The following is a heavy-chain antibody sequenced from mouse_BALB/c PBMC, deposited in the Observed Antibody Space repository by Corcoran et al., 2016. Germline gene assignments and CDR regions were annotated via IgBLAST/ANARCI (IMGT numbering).Heavy chain of an antibody. CDR1: GFNIKDTY. CDR3: ANWDGYCDV. Sequence: EVQLQQSGAELVKPGASVKLSCTASGFNIKDTYMHWVKQRPEQGLEWIGRIDPANGNTKYDPKFQGKATITADTSSNTAYLQLSSLTSEDTAVYYCANWDGYCDVWGEGTTVTVSS. J-gene: IGHJ1*01. CDR2: IDPANGNT. V-gene: IGHV14-3*02. D-gene: IGHD4-1*01.